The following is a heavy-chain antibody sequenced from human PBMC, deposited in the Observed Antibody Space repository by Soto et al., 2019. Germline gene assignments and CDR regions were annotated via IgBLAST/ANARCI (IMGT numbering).Heavy chain of an antibody. V-gene: IGHV3-30*18. CDR2: ISYDGSNK. CDR3: AKDHRAYCSGGSCYSWYFDY. Sequence: GVSLRLSCAASGFTFSSYGMHWVRQAPGKGLEWVAVISYDGSNKYYADSVKGRFTISRDNSKNTLYLQMNSLRAEDTAVYYCAKDHRAYCSGGSCYSWYFDYWGQGTLVTVSS. CDR1: GFTFSSYG. J-gene: IGHJ4*02. D-gene: IGHD2-15*01.